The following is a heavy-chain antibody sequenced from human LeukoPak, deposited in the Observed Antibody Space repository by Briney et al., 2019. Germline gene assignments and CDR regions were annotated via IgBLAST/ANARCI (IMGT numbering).Heavy chain of an antibody. D-gene: IGHD3-3*01. CDR3: ARGLEYYDFWSGYYSDWFDP. CDR2: IYYSGST. Sequence: PSETLSLTCTVSGGSISSGGYYWSWIRQHPGKGLEWIGYIYYSGSTYYNPSLKSRVTISVDTSKSQFSLKLSSVTAADTAVYYCARGLEYYDFWSGYYSDWFDPWGQGTLVTVSS. CDR1: GGSISSGGYY. V-gene: IGHV4-31*03. J-gene: IGHJ5*02.